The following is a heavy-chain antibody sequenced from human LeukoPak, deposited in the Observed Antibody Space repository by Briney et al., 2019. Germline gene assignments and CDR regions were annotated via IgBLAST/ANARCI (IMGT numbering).Heavy chain of an antibody. Sequence: SETLSLTCAVYGGSFSGYYWSWIRQPPGKGLEWIGEINHSGSTNYNPSLKSRVTISVDTSKNQFSLKLSSVTAADTAVYYYARGYYDSSGYRLAEYFQHWGQGTLVTVSS. CDR3: ARGYYDSSGYRLAEYFQH. CDR1: GGSFSGYY. CDR2: INHSGST. D-gene: IGHD3-22*01. V-gene: IGHV4-34*01. J-gene: IGHJ1*01.